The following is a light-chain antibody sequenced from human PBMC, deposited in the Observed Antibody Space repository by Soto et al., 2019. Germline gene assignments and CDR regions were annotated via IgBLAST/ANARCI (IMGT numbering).Light chain of an antibody. Sequence: QSVLAQPASVSRSPGQSITISCSGTSSDIGDSNFVSWSQHHPGKAPKLLIYDVSDRPSRISSRFSGSKSANTASLTISGLQAEDEDLYYCSSYTSTTTVSFVFGTGTKVTVL. V-gene: IGLV2-14*01. CDR1: SSDIGDSNF. CDR3: SSYTSTTTVSFV. J-gene: IGLJ1*01. CDR2: DVS.